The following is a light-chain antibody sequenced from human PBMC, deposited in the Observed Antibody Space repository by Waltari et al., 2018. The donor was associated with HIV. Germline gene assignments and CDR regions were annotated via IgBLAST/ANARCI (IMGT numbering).Light chain of an antibody. CDR3: HNTHTLT. V-gene: IGKV1-5*03. Sequence: DIQMTQSPSTLSASVGDTVTMTCRASQSVRTWLAWYQQKSGHAPKLLIYKASALEIGVPFRFSGSGSGTDFNLTITGLQPDDFATYFCHNTHTLTFGPGTRVDLK. CDR1: QSVRTW. CDR2: KAS. J-gene: IGKJ3*01.